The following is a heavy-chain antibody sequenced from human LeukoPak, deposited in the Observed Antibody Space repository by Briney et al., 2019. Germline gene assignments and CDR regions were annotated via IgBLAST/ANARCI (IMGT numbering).Heavy chain of an antibody. CDR3: ARLGDGYNADY. Sequence: GESLKISCKGSGYSFTSYWIGWVRQMPGKGLEWMGIVYPGDSDSRYSPSFQGQVTFSADKSISTAYLQWSSLKASDAAMYYCARLGDGYNADYWGQGTLVTVSS. J-gene: IGHJ4*02. CDR2: VYPGDSDS. V-gene: IGHV5-51*01. CDR1: GYSFTSYW. D-gene: IGHD5-24*01.